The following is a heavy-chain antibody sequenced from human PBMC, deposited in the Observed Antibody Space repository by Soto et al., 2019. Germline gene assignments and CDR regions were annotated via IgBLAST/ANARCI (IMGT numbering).Heavy chain of an antibody. Sequence: EVQLLESGGALVQPGGSLRLSCAASGFNFNNYVMSWVRQAPGKGLEWASSISGSGGSTYYADSVKGRFTISRDNSKNTLYLQMNSLRAEDTAVYYCAKGWGDYWGQGTQVTVSS. D-gene: IGHD7-27*01. V-gene: IGHV3-23*01. CDR3: AKGWGDY. CDR1: GFNFNNYV. CDR2: ISGSGGST. J-gene: IGHJ4*02.